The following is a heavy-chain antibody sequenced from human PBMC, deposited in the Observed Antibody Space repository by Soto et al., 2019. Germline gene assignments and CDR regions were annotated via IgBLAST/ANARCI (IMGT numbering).Heavy chain of an antibody. Sequence: GASVKVSCKASGGTFSSYAISWVRQAPGQGLEWMGGIIPIFGTANYAQKFQGRVTITADESTSTAYMELSSLRSEDTAVYYCARDEVGNWNSFYYYGMDVWGQGTTVTVSS. V-gene: IGHV1-69*13. CDR1: GGTFSSYA. D-gene: IGHD1-20*01. J-gene: IGHJ6*02. CDR2: IIPIFGTA. CDR3: ARDEVGNWNSFYYYGMDV.